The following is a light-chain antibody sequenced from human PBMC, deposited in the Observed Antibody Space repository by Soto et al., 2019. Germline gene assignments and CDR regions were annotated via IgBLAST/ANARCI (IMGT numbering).Light chain of an antibody. J-gene: IGKJ5*01. CDR3: QQYDNSPIT. CDR1: QSISSSF. Sequence: IVFSPSPGIFSLLPGEIASLSCGTSQSISSSFLAWYQQKPGQAPRLLIYGASSRATGIPDRFSGTGSETDFTLTISRLEPEDFAVYYCQQYDNSPITFGQGTRLEIK. V-gene: IGKV3-20*01. CDR2: GAS.